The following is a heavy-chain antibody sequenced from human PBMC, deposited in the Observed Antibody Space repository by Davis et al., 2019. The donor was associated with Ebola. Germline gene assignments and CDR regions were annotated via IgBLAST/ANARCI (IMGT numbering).Heavy chain of an antibody. Sequence: SVEDRFTLSRDNSKNTLSLQMNSLRDEDSAVYYCAKEVGRGYTYGQTFDYWGQGTLVTVSS. V-gene: IGHV3-30*02. CDR3: AKEVGRGYTYGQTFDY. J-gene: IGHJ4*02. D-gene: IGHD5-18*01.